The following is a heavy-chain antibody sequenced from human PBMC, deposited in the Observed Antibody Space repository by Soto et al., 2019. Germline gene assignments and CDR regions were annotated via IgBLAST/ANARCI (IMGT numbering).Heavy chain of an antibody. CDR3: AHGSGWLSDH. Sequence: VTLKESGPTLVKPTQTLTLTCTFSGFSLSSPAVGVNWIRQPPGKALEWLALIYWDDDKQYSPSLKNRLTITKDTSKYQVVLTMTNMNPVDTATYYCAHGSGWLSDHWGQATLVTVST. CDR1: GFSLSSPAVG. J-gene: IGHJ4*02. D-gene: IGHD6-19*01. V-gene: IGHV2-5*02. CDR2: IYWDDDK.